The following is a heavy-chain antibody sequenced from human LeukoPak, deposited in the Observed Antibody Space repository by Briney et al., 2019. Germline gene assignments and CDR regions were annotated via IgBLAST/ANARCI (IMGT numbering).Heavy chain of an antibody. CDR2: IYTSGST. CDR1: GGSISSGSYY. Sequence: SETLSLTCTVSGGSISSGSYYWSWIRQPAGKGLEWIGRIYTSGSTNYNPSLKSRVTISVDTSKNQFSLKLSSVTAADTAVYYCARQSLPSLGYYMDVWGKGTTVTISS. CDR3: ARQSLPSLGYYMDV. D-gene: IGHD1-26*01. V-gene: IGHV4-61*02. J-gene: IGHJ6*03.